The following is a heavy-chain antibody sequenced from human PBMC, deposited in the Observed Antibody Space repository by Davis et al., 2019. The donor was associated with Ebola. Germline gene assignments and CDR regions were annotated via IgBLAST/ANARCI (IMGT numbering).Heavy chain of an antibody. J-gene: IGHJ4*02. V-gene: IGHV3-30-3*01. CDR1: GFTFSSYA. CDR2: ISYDGSNK. D-gene: IGHD3-3*01. CDR3: ARDGYDFWSTGGFFDY. Sequence: GESLKISCTASGFTFSSYAMHWVRQAPGKGLEWVAVISYDGSNKYYADSVKGRFTISRDNSKNTLYLQMNSLRAEDTAVYYCARDGYDFWSTGGFFDYWGQGTLVTVSS.